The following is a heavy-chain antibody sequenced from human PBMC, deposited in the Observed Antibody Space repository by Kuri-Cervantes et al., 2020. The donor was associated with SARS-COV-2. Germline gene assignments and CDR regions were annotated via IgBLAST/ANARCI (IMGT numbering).Heavy chain of an antibody. CDR2: ISSSSSYT. CDR1: GFTFSDYY. CDR3: ARDSSRWYRQAASGHS. D-gene: IGHD6-13*01. J-gene: IGHJ4*02. Sequence: GESLKISCAASGFTFSDYYMSWIRQAPGKGLEWVSYISSSSSYTNYADSVKGRFTISRDNAKNSLYLQVNGLRAEDTALYYCARDSSRWYRQAASGHSWGQGTLVTVSS. V-gene: IGHV3-11*05.